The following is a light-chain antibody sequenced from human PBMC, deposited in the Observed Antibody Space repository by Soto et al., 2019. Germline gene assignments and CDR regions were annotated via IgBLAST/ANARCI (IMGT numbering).Light chain of an antibody. Sequence: DIQITQYPSSVSASVGDTFTITCRASQGLKFLAWYQQKPGKDPRLLIYEATNLQSGVTPRFSGSGSGTDFTLTISSLQPEDFATYFCQQANSFPITVGQGTRLEIK. J-gene: IGKJ5*01. CDR2: EAT. CDR3: QQANSFPIT. V-gene: IGKV1-12*01. CDR1: QGLKF.